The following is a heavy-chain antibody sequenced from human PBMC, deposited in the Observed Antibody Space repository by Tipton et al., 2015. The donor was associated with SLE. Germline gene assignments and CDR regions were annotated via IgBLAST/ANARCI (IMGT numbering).Heavy chain of an antibody. D-gene: IGHD6-19*01. V-gene: IGHV4-34*01. J-gene: IGHJ6*03. CDR2: VDDSGTT. CDR1: GGSFSGFH. Sequence: TLSLTCAVYGGSFSGFHWNWIRQTPGKGLEWLGEVDDSGTTNYNPSLKSRVGMSLDTSKNLFSLRLTSVTAADTAVYYCARGVAGYYFYYYLDVWGSGTAVTVSS. CDR3: ARGVAGYYFYYYLDV.